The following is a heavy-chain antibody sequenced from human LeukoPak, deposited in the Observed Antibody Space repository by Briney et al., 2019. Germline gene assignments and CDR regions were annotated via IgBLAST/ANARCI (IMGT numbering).Heavy chain of an antibody. J-gene: IGHJ4*02. CDR2: ISSSSSYI. CDR1: GFTFSSYS. CDR3: ARDSRYYYGSGSYYTYHDH. D-gene: IGHD3-10*01. Sequence: PGGSLRLSCGASGFTFSSYSMNWVRQAPGKGLEWVSSISSSSSYIYYADSVKGRFTISRDNAKNSLYLQMNSLRAEDTAVYYCARDSRYYYGSGSYYTYHDHWGQGTLVTVSS. V-gene: IGHV3-21*01.